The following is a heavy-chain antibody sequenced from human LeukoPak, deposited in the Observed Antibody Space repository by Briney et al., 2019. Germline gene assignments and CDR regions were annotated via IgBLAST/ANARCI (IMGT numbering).Heavy chain of an antibody. CDR2: INHSGST. J-gene: IGHJ4*02. CDR3: AREVGSITMVRGVRYFDY. D-gene: IGHD3-10*01. CDR1: GGSFSGYY. V-gene: IGHV4-34*01. Sequence: SETLSLTCAVYGGSFSGYYWSWIRQPPGKGLEWIGEINHSGSTNYNPSLKSRVTISVDTSKNQFSLKLSSVTAADTAVYYCAREVGSITMVRGVRYFDYWGQGTLVTVSS.